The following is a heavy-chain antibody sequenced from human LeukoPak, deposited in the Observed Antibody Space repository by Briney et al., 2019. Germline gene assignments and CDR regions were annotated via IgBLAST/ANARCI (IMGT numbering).Heavy chain of an antibody. J-gene: IGHJ6*04. CDR3: AKRGVQGYMDV. CDR2: IIADGELP. Sequence: GGSLRLSCEASGFTFRGFLMHWVRQAPGKGLEWVSSIIADGELPYYAASVKGRFTISRDNSKNTLNLQMSSLRAEDTALYYCAKRGVQGYMDVWGTGSTAIVSS. CDR1: GFTFRGFL. V-gene: IGHV3-23*01. D-gene: IGHD1-26*01.